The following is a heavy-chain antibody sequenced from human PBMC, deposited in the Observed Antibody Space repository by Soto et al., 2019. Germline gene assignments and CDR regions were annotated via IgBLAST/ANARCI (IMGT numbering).Heavy chain of an antibody. J-gene: IGHJ6*03. CDR3: ARVEGYCSGGSCYFDYYYYMDV. CDR1: GFTFSSYW. Sequence: PGGSLRLSCAASGFTFSSYWMSWVRQAPGKGLEWVANIKQDGSEKYYVDSVKGRFTISRDNAKNSLYLQMNSLRAEDTAVYYCARVEGYCSGGSCYFDYYYYMDVWGKGTTVTVSS. V-gene: IGHV3-7*01. D-gene: IGHD2-15*01. CDR2: IKQDGSEK.